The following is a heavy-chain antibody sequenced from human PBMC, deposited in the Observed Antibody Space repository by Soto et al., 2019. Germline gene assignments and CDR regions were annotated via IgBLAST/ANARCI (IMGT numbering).Heavy chain of an antibody. J-gene: IGHJ4*02. CDR1: GYTFTDYY. CDR3: ARGRNYYDGSGYFDLDY. CDR2: IHPNSGGT. V-gene: IGHV1-2*02. Sequence: QVQLVQSGAEVKRPGASVKVSCKSSGYTFTDYYMHWVRQAPGQGLEWMGWIHPNSGGTTYAQKFQGRVTMTRDTSISTAYMELSSLRSADTALYYCARGRNYYDGSGYFDLDYWGQGTLVTVYS. D-gene: IGHD3-22*01.